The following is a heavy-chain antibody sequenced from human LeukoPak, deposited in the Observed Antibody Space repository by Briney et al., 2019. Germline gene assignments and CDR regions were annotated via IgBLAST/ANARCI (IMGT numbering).Heavy chain of an antibody. CDR1: GFTVSSNY. V-gene: IGHV3-53*01. Sequence: GGSLRLSCAASGFTVSSNYMSWVRQAPGKGLEWVSVIYSGGSTYYADSVKGRFTISRDNSKNTLYLQMNSLRAEDTAVYYCAKDGRWPEWDAFDIWGQGTMVTVSS. CDR3: AKDGRWPEWDAFDI. D-gene: IGHD3-3*01. J-gene: IGHJ3*02. CDR2: IYSGGST.